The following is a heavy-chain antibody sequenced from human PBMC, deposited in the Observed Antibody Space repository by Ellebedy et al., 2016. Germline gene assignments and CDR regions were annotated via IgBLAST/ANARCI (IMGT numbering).Heavy chain of an antibody. V-gene: IGHV5-10-1*01. CDR2: IDPSDSYT. J-gene: IGHJ4*02. CDR3: ARLGGYHESADY. Sequence: GGSLRLSCENSGYSFTSYWISWVRQMPGKGLEWMGRIDPSDSYTNYSPSFQGHVTISADKSTSTSYLQWSSLKASDTAMYYCARLGGYHESADYWGQGTLLTVSS. D-gene: IGHD5-12*01. CDR1: GYSFTSYW.